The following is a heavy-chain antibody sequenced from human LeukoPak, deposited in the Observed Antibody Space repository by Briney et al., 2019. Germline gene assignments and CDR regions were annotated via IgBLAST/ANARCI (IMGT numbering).Heavy chain of an antibody. CDR1: GFAVGTKY. J-gene: IGHJ2*01. D-gene: IGHD3-10*01. CDR3: ARVGDHYHWNFDL. Sequence: GGSLRLSCAASGFAVGTKYMNWVRQAPGKGLEWVSILYSGGDTYYADSVKGRFTISRDNSRNTLSLQMNSLRVEDTAVYYCARVGDHYHWNFDLWGRGTLVTVSS. CDR2: LYSGGDT. V-gene: IGHV3-53*01.